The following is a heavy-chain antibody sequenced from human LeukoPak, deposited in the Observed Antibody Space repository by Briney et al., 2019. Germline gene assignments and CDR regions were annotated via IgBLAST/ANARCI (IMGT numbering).Heavy chain of an antibody. Sequence: PGGSLRLSCAASGFTFTSYAMHWVRQAPGKGLEWVSSITSSGDGTFYTDPLSGRFTISRDNAKKVVFLQMKSLRRGDSALYFCAKGTDTTGRQNFDIWGQGTLVTVSS. D-gene: IGHD1-1*01. V-gene: IGHV3-23*01. J-gene: IGHJ4*02. CDR3: AKGTDTTGRQNFDI. CDR2: ITSSGDGT. CDR1: GFTFTSYA.